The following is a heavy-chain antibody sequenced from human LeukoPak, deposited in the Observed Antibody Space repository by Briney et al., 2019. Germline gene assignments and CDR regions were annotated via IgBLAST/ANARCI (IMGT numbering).Heavy chain of an antibody. CDR3: ARDQISWNYDILTGYSNYYFDY. D-gene: IGHD3-9*01. CDR2: IKRDGSEK. V-gene: IGHV3-7*01. CDR1: GFTFSSYW. Sequence: GGSLRLSCAASGFTFSSYWMSWVRQAPGKGLEWVANIKRDGSEKYYVDSVKGRFTISRDNAKNSLYLQMNSLRAEGTAVYYCARDQISWNYDILTGYSNYYFDYWGQGTLVTVSS. J-gene: IGHJ4*02.